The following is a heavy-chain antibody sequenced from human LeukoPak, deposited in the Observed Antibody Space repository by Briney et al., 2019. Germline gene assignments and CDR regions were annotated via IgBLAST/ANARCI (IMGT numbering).Heavy chain of an antibody. Sequence: SETLSLTCTVSGGSISSGGYYWSWIRQPPGKGMEWIGYVSHRGSTYYNPSLKSRLTISVDRSKNQFSLKLSSVTAADTAVYSCASGRPITPDAFDVWGQGTLVTVSS. D-gene: IGHD6-6*01. CDR1: GGSISSGGYY. V-gene: IGHV4-30-2*01. J-gene: IGHJ3*01. CDR3: ASGRPITPDAFDV. CDR2: VSHRGST.